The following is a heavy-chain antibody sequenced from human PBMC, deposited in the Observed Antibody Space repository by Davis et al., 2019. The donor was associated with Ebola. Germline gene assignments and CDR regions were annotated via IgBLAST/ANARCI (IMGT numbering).Heavy chain of an antibody. CDR2: IKSKTDGGTT. J-gene: IGHJ4*02. Sequence: PGGSLRLSCAASGFTFSNAWMNWVRQAPGKGLEWVGRIKSKTDGGTTDYAAPVKGRFTISRDDSKNTLYLQMSSLKTEDTAVYYCTTDRAGYCSSTSCPDFWSGYDYWGQGTLVTVSS. CDR3: TTDRAGYCSSTSCPDFWSGYDY. V-gene: IGHV3-15*07. CDR1: GFTFSNAW. D-gene: IGHD2-2*01.